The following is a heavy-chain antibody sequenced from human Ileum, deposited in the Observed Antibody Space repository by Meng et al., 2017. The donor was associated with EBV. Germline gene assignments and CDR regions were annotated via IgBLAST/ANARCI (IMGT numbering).Heavy chain of an antibody. D-gene: IGHD6-19*01. V-gene: IGHV4-4*02. Sequence: QGQLAEAGPGLGKPSGTLSLTCACSGGTTSSSNWWSWVRQPPGKGLEWIGEIYHSGSTNYNPSLKSRVTISVDKSKNQFSLNLSSVTAADTAVYYCARVGQWLPIDYWGQGTLVTVSS. CDR1: GGTTSSSNW. CDR2: IYHSGST. CDR3: ARVGQWLPIDY. J-gene: IGHJ4*02.